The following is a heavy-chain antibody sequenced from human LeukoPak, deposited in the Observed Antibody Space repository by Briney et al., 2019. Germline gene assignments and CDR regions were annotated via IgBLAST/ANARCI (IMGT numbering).Heavy chain of an antibody. Sequence: SETLSLTCAVSGGSISSSSGNCWTWVRQPPGKGLEWIGEVYHSGSTNYNPSLKSRVTMLLDKSKNQFSLKLSSVTAADTAVYYCARNGGNSDFDYWGQGTLVTVSS. J-gene: IGHJ4*02. D-gene: IGHD4-23*01. CDR2: VYHSGST. V-gene: IGHV4-4*02. CDR1: GGSISSSSGNC. CDR3: ARNGGNSDFDY.